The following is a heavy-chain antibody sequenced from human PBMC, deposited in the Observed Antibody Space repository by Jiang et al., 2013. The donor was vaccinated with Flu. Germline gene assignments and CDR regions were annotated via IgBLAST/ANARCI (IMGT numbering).Heavy chain of an antibody. J-gene: IGHJ6*04. CDR3: APRLGLMGAVAGKTGNNRGLMDV. V-gene: IGHV3-23*04. D-gene: IGHD6-19*01. CDR2: ISGSGGST. CDR1: GFTFSSYA. Sequence: VQLVESGGGLVQPGGSLRLSCAASGFTFSSYAMSWVRQAPGKGLEWVSAISGSGGSTYYADSVKGRFTISRDNSKNTLYLQMNSLRAEDTAVYYCAPRLGLMGAVAGKTGNNRGLMDVWGKGTTVTVSS.